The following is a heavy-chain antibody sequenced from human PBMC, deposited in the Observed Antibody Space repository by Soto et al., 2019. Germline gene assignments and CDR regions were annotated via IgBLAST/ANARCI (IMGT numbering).Heavy chain of an antibody. V-gene: IGHV1-8*01. J-gene: IGHJ3*02. CDR3: ARRGRLWYYGSGSPDAFDI. CDR2: MNPNSGNT. D-gene: IGHD3-10*01. CDR1: GYTFTSYD. Sequence: GASVKVSCKASGYTFTSYDINWVRQATGQGLEWMGRMNPNSGNTGYAQKFQGRVTMTRNTSISTAYMELSSLRSEDTAVYYCARRGRLWYYGSGSPDAFDIWGQGTMVTVSS.